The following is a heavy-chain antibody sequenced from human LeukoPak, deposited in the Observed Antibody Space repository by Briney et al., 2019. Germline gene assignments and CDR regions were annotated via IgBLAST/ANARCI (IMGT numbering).Heavy chain of an antibody. Sequence: ASVKVSCKASGGTFSSYAISWVRQAPGQGLEWMGGIIPIFGTANYAQKFQGRVTITTDESTSTAYMELSSLRSEDTAVYYCARSSRLMVYAILDYWGQGTLVTVSS. CDR1: GGTFSSYA. J-gene: IGHJ4*02. D-gene: IGHD2-8*01. V-gene: IGHV1-69*05. CDR2: IIPIFGTA. CDR3: ARSSRLMVYAILDY.